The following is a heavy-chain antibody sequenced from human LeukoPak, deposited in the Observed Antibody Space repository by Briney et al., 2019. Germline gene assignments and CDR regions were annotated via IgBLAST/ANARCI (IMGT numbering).Heavy chain of an antibody. CDR2: ISSSGGNT. CDR1: GFTFSDSA. Sequence: PGGSLRLSCAASGFTFSDSAMTWVRQVPGKGLEWVTLISSSGGNTYYADSVKGRFTISRDNAKNSLYLEMNSPRADDTAMYYCVRDGSGYDYWGQGTLVTVSS. J-gene: IGHJ4*02. V-gene: IGHV3-23*01. D-gene: IGHD6-19*01. CDR3: VRDGSGYDY.